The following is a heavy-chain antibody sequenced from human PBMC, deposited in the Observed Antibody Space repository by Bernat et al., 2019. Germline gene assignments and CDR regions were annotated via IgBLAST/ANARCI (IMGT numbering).Heavy chain of an antibody. CDR1: GYTFTGYY. V-gene: IGHV1-2*04. CDR3: ARAEAPDIPYYFDY. CDR2: INPNSGGT. D-gene: IGHD3-9*01. J-gene: IGHJ4*02. Sequence: QVQLVQSGAEVKKPGASVKVSCKASGYTFTGYYMHWVRQAPGQGLEWMGGINPNSGGTNYAQKFQGWVTMTRDTSISTAYMELSRLRSDDTAVYYCARAEAPDIPYYFDYWGQGTLVTVSS.